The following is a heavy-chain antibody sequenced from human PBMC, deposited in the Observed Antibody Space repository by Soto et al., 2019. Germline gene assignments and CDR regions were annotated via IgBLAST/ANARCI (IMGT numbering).Heavy chain of an antibody. Sequence: GGSLRLSCVGVGFTFSRYSMHWVRQVPGKGLVWVSRIHGDERSTNYADSVKGRFTISRDNARNTLYLQMNSLTAEDTAVYYCAIDRAYGMDVWGQGTTVTVSS. CDR1: GFTFSRYS. CDR3: AIDRAYGMDV. J-gene: IGHJ6*02. V-gene: IGHV3-74*01. CDR2: IHGDERST.